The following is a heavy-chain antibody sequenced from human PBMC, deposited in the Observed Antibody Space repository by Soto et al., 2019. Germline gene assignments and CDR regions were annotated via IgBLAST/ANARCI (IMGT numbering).Heavy chain of an antibody. CDR2: INAGNGST. D-gene: IGHD3-22*01. Sequence: ASVKVSCKASGYPFTSYFIHWVRQAPGQRLEWMGWINAGNGSTNHSQKFQGRVTITKDTSASTAYMELSSLRSEDTAAYYCAGSRIIVVHDAFEIWGQGTVVTVSS. CDR3: AGSRIIVVHDAFEI. V-gene: IGHV1-3*01. J-gene: IGHJ3*02. CDR1: GYPFTSYF.